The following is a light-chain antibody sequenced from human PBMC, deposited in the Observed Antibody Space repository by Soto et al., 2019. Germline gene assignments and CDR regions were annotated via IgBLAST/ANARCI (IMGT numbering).Light chain of an antibody. V-gene: IGKV3-20*01. CDR1: QSVSSSY. CDR2: GAS. Sequence: EIVLTQSPGTLSLSPGERATLSCRASQSVSSSYLASYQQKPGQAPRLLIYGASSRATGIPDSFSGRGSGTGLTLTISRLEPEDFAVYYCQQYGSSLLFTFGPGTKVDIK. J-gene: IGKJ3*01. CDR3: QQYGSSLLFT.